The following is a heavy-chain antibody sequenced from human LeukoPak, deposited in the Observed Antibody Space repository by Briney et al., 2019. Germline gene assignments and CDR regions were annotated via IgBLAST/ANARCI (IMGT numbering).Heavy chain of an antibody. CDR1: GFTFSSYA. CDR2: ISGSGGST. CDR3: ATPLIVVVPAAYRDY. V-gene: IGHV3-23*01. D-gene: IGHD2-2*01. J-gene: IGHJ4*02. Sequence: PGGSLRLSCAASGFTFSSYAMSWVRQAPGKGLEWVSAISGSGGSTYYADSVKGRFTISRDNSKNTLYLQMNSLRAEDTAVYYCATPLIVVVPAAYRDYWGQGALVTVSS.